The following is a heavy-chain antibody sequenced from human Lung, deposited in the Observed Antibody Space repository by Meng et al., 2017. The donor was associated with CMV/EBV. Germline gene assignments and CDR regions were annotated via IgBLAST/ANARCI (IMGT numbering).Heavy chain of an antibody. V-gene: IGHV4-30-4*01. D-gene: IGHD2-21*01. CDR3: VRGLYYLAGDGYYHDF. J-gene: IGHJ4*02. Sequence: INGGSYARGWLRLPPGKGLEWVGYFRYSRDTYSIPSLQSRLPVTFDTSKNQFSLRLTSVTAADTAVYYCVRGLYYLAGDGYYHDFWGPGTLVTVSS. CDR2: FRYSRDT. CDR1: INGGSYA.